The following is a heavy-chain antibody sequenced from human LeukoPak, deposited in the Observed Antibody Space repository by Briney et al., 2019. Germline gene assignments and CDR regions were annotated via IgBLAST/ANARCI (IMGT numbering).Heavy chain of an antibody. CDR3: ARDSGSYPPYYYYYGMDV. CDR2: ISAYNGNT. V-gene: IGHV1-18*01. Sequence: ASVTVSFKASGYTFTSYGISWVRQAPGQGLEWMGWISAYNGNTNYAQKLQGRVTMTTDTSTSTAYMELRSLRSDDTAVYYCARDSGSYPPYYYYYGMDVWGQGTTVTVSS. D-gene: IGHD1-26*01. CDR1: GYTFTSYG. J-gene: IGHJ6*02.